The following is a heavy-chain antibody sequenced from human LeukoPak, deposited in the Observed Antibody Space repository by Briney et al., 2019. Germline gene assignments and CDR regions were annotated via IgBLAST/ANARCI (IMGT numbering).Heavy chain of an antibody. V-gene: IGHV4-34*01. J-gene: IGHJ4*02. D-gene: IGHD3-22*01. CDR1: GGPFSGYY. CDR3: ARARGDYYDSSGYYSAFDY. Sequence: SETLSLTCAVSGGPFSGYYWSWIRQPPGKGLEWIGEINHSGSANYNPSLKSRVTISVDMSKNQFSLKLSSVTAADTAVYYCARARGDYYDSSGYYSAFDYWGQGTLVTVSS. CDR2: INHSGSA.